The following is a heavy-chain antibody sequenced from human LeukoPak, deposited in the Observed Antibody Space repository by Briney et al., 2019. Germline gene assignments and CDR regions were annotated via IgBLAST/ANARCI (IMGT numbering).Heavy chain of an antibody. CDR2: ISSHGGST. Sequence: GGSLRLSCAASGFTFSDYAMHWVRQAPGKGLEYVSGISSHGGSTYYASSVKGRFSISRDNPKNTLYLQMGSLRAEDMAVYYCARDTCSSASCYKPFDYWGQGALVTVSS. CDR1: GFTFSDYA. CDR3: ARDTCSSASCYKPFDY. J-gene: IGHJ4*02. V-gene: IGHV3-64*01. D-gene: IGHD2-2*02.